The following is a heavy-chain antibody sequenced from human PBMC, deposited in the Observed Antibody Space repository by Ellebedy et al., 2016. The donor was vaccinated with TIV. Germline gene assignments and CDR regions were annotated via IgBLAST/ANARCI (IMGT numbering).Heavy chain of an antibody. CDR2: IPRDSDAM. CDR1: GFTFSSFS. J-gene: IGHJ4*02. Sequence: GESLKISCSASGFTFSSFSMNWVRQAPGKGLEWVSYIPRDSDAMSYADSVKSRFTISRDNSKNSLYLQMNSLRADDTALYYCASAARGSGAYESFWGQGTLVTVSS. V-gene: IGHV3-48*04. D-gene: IGHD5-12*01. CDR3: ASAARGSGAYESF.